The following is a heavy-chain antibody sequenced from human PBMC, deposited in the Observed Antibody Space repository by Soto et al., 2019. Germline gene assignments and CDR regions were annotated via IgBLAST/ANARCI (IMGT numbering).Heavy chain of an antibody. J-gene: IGHJ4*02. Sequence: ETLSLTCTVSGGSINSYFWSWIRQSPGKGLEWIGHIYYSGSTSYSPSLKSRVSISVDTSKNQFSLEVHSVTAADTAVYYCARAGTNMVQFDYWGQGNLVTVSS. CDR2: IYYSGST. CDR1: GGSINSYF. D-gene: IGHD3-10*01. V-gene: IGHV4-59*01. CDR3: ARAGTNMVQFDY.